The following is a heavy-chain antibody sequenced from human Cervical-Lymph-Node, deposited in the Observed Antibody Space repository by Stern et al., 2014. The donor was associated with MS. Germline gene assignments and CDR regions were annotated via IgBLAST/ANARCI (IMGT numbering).Heavy chain of an antibody. CDR1: GFIFNTYG. J-gene: IGHJ4*02. CDR2: VSHEGRKK. V-gene: IGHV3-30*18. D-gene: IGHD1-20*01. Sequence: VQLVESGGGMIQPGRSLRLSCAPSGFIFNTYGLHWVRQAPGKGLEGVAGVSHEGRKKDYADSAKGRFTISRDKSNSTLFLNSLRPDDTAMYYCAKDLGDYNWNDPLDSWGQGTLVTVSS. CDR3: AKDLGDYNWNDPLDS.